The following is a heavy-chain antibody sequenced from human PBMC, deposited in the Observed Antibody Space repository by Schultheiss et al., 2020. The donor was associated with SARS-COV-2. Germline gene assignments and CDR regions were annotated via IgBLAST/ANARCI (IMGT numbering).Heavy chain of an antibody. CDR3: ARDLYNWNGLTDY. D-gene: IGHD1-1*01. V-gene: IGHV3-48*02. J-gene: IGHJ4*02. CDR2: ISGSGGST. Sequence: GGSLRLSCAASGFTFSSYSMSWVRQAPGKGLEWVSAISGSGGSTYHADSVKGRFTFSRDNAKNSLYLQMNSLRDEDTAVYYCARDLYNWNGLTDYWGQGTLVTVSS. CDR1: GFTFSSYS.